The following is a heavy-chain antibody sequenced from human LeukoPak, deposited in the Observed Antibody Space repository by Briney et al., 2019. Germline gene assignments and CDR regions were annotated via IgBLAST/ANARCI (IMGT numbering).Heavy chain of an antibody. J-gene: IGHJ6*03. CDR3: ARGLAGWLEYYYYYYMDV. CDR1: GYTFTGYY. CDR2: INPSSGGT. D-gene: IGHD6-19*01. V-gene: IGHV1-2*02. Sequence: ASVKVSCKASGYTFTGYYMHWVRQAPGQGLEWMGWINPSSGGTNYAQKFQGRVTMTRNTSISTAYMELSSLRSEDTAVYYCARGLAGWLEYYYYYYMDVWGKGTTVTISS.